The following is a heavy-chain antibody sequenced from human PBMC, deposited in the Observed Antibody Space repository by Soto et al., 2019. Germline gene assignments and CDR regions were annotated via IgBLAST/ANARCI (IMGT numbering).Heavy chain of an antibody. D-gene: IGHD3-3*01. CDR1: GGSISSYY. J-gene: IGHJ4*02. Sequence: SETLSLTCTVSGGSISSYYWSWIRQPPGKGLEWIGYIYYSGSTNYNPSLKSRVTISVDTSKNQFSLKLSSVTAADTAVYYCARLESGSIPSWGQGTLVTVYS. V-gene: IGHV4-59*01. CDR2: IYYSGST. CDR3: ARLESGSIPS.